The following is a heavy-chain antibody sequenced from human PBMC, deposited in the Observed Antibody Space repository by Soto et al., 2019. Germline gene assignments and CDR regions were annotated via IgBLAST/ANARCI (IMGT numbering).Heavy chain of an antibody. CDR2: ISSSSSYI. V-gene: IGHV3-21*01. CDR3: ARDGDEKNTFDY. Sequence: EVQLVESGGGLVKPGGSLRLSCAASGFTFSSYSMNWVRQAPGKGLEWVSSISSSSSYIYYADSVKGRFTISRDNAKNSLYLQINSLRADDTAVYYCARDGDEKNTFDYWGQGTLVTVSS. D-gene: IGHD4-17*01. J-gene: IGHJ4*02. CDR1: GFTFSSYS.